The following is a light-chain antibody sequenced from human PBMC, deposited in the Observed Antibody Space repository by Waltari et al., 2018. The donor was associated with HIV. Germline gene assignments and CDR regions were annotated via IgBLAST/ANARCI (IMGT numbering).Light chain of an antibody. CDR3: NSRDSSDGDVV. J-gene: IGLJ2*01. CDR1: SLRSYY. V-gene: IGLV3-19*01. Sequence: SSELTQDPAVSVALGQTVRITCQGDSLRSYYASWYQQKPGQAPVLVIYGKNNRPSGIPDRFSGSSSGNTASLTITGAQAEDEADYYCNSRDSSDGDVVFGGGTKLTVL. CDR2: GKN.